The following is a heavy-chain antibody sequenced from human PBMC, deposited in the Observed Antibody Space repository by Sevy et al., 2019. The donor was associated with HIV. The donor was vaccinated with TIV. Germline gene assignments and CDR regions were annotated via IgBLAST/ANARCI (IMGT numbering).Heavy chain of an antibody. CDR3: ARVTYGDYRLDY. Sequence: GGSLRLSCAASGFTFSSYSMNWVRQAPGKGLEWVSYISSSSTIYYADSVKGRFAISRDNAKNSLYLQMNSLRDEDTAVYYCARVTYGDYRLDYWGQGTLVTVSS. CDR2: ISSSSTI. J-gene: IGHJ4*02. D-gene: IGHD4-17*01. V-gene: IGHV3-48*02. CDR1: GFTFSSYS.